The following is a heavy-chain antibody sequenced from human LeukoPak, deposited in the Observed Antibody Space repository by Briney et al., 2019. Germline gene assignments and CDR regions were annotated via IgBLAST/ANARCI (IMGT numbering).Heavy chain of an antibody. Sequence: GGSLRLSCAASGFTFDDYGMSWVRQAPGKGLEWVSGINWNGGSTGYADSVKGRFTISRDNAKNSLYLQMNSLRAEDTALYYCARETRGLRYFDWLLPLDYWGQGTLVTVSS. CDR3: ARETRGLRYFDWLLPLDY. CDR1: GFTFDDYG. J-gene: IGHJ4*02. V-gene: IGHV3-20*04. CDR2: INWNGGST. D-gene: IGHD3-9*01.